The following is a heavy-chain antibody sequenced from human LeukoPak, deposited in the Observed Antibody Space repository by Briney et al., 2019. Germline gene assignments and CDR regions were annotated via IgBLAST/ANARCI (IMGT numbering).Heavy chain of an antibody. J-gene: IGHJ3*02. CDR2: IIPIFGTA. CDR3: AIYDGGAFDI. CDR1: GGTFSSYA. D-gene: IGHD5/OR15-5a*01. V-gene: IGHV1-69*05. Sequence: GASVKVSCKASGGTFSSYAISWVRQAPGQGLEWMGRIIPIFGTANYAQKFQGRVTITTDESTSTAYMELSSRRSEDTAVYYCAIYDGGAFDIWGQGTMVTVSS.